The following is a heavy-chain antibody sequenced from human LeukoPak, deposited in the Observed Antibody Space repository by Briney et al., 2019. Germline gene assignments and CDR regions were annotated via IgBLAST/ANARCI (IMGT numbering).Heavy chain of an antibody. J-gene: IGHJ4*02. CDR3: ARVHLGPWDSSGSAGLG. V-gene: IGHV7-4-1*02. Sequence: ASVKVSCKASGYTFTSYAMNWVRQAPGQGLEWMGWINTNTGNPTYAQGFTGRFVFSLDTSVSTAYLQISSLKAEDTAVYYCARVHLGPWDSSGSAGLGWGQGTLVTVSS. CDR1: GYTFTSYA. D-gene: IGHD3-22*01. CDR2: INTNTGNP.